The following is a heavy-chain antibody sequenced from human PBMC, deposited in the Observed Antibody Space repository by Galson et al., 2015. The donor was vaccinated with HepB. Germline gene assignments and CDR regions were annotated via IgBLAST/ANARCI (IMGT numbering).Heavy chain of an antibody. CDR3: ARDGVWDDFWSGVPSTYYYGMDV. CDR2: ISAYNGNT. Sequence: SVKVSCKASGYTFTSYGISWVRQAPGQGLEWMGWISAYNGNTNYAQKLQGRVTMTTDTSTSTAYMELRSLRSDDTAVYYCARDGVWDDFWSGVPSTYYYGMDVWGQGTTVTVSS. J-gene: IGHJ6*02. CDR1: GYTFTSYG. V-gene: IGHV1-18*04. D-gene: IGHD3-3*01.